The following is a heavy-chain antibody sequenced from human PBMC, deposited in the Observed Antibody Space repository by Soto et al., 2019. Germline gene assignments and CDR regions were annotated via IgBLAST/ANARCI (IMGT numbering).Heavy chain of an antibody. Sequence: EVPLVESGGGLVQPGGSLKLSCAASGFTFSDAAMHWVRQASGKGLEWVGRIRSKSNNYATAYAASVQGRFTISRDDSTNTAYLQMNSLQNEDTAVYYCTRHTVDCWGQGTLVTVSS. CDR3: TRHTVDC. V-gene: IGHV3-73*01. D-gene: IGHD4-17*01. CDR1: GFTFSDAA. CDR2: IRSKSNNYAT. J-gene: IGHJ4*02.